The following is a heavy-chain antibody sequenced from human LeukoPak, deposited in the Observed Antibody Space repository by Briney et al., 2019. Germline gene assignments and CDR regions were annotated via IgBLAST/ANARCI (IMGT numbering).Heavy chain of an antibody. CDR1: GFTFTTYW. CDR2: IYPGDSDT. Sequence: GESLKISCKGSGFTFTTYWIGWVRQMPGKGLERMGIIYPGDSDTRYSPSFQGQVTISADKSISTAYLQWSSLKASDTAMYYCARPTTWGYCSSTSCYGGAFDIWGQGTLVTVSS. D-gene: IGHD2-2*01. V-gene: IGHV5-51*01. CDR3: ARPTTWGYCSSTSCYGGAFDI. J-gene: IGHJ3*02.